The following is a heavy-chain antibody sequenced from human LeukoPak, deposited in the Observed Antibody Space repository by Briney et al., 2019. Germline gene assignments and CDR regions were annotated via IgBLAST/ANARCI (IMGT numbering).Heavy chain of an antibody. CDR3: ARLDGTTGFDP. J-gene: IGHJ5*02. CDR2: IYYSGSA. CDR1: GGSVSSGSYY. Sequence: SETLSLTCAVSGGSVSSGSYYWSWIRQPPGKGLEWIGYIYYSGSANYNPSLKSRVTISVDTSKNQFSLKLSSVTAADTAVYYCARLDGTTGFDPWGQGTLVTVSS. D-gene: IGHD1-7*01. V-gene: IGHV4-61*01.